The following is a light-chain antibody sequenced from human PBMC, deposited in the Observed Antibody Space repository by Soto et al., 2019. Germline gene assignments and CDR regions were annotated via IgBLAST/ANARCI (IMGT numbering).Light chain of an antibody. Sequence: EIVMTQSPATLSVSPGERATLSCRASQSVSNNLAWYQKKPGQAPRLLIYGASTRATGIPARFSGSGSGTEVTLSISSLQSEDFAFYYCQQYNNWWTFGQGTRVDIK. CDR1: QSVSNN. V-gene: IGKV3-15*01. CDR3: QQYNNWWT. CDR2: GAS. J-gene: IGKJ1*01.